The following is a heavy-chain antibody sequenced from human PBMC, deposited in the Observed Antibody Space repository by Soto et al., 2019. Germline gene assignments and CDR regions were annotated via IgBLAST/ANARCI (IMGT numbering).Heavy chain of an antibody. CDR1: GFTFSSYA. D-gene: IGHD3-9*01. V-gene: IGHV3-23*01. J-gene: IGHJ4*02. Sequence: EVQLLESGGGLVQPGGSLRLSCAASGFTFSSYAMSWVRQAPGKGLEWVSAISGSGGSTYYADSVKGRFTISRDNSKKTLYLQRNSLRAEDTAVYYCAKAPPYDIFPGYSLAPEIFDHWGQGTLVTVSS. CDR2: ISGSGGST. CDR3: AKAPPYDIFPGYSLAPEIFDH.